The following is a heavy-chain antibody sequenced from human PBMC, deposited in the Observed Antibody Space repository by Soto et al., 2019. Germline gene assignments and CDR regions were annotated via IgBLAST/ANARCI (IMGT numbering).Heavy chain of an antibody. CDR2: IYHIGST. Sequence: QVRLQESGPGLVKPSGTLSLTCAVSGGSISSPNLWTWVRQPPGKGLQWIGEIYHIGSTTFNPSLKNRVTVSVDKSKHHFSLKLSSVTAADTAVYYCARSPRSIAAGGIDFWGQGILVTVSS. CDR1: GGSISSPNL. V-gene: IGHV4-4*02. D-gene: IGHD6-13*01. J-gene: IGHJ4*01. CDR3: ARSPRSIAAGGIDF.